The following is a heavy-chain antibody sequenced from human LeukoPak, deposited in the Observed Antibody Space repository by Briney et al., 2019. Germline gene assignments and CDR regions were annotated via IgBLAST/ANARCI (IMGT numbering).Heavy chain of an antibody. CDR2: IERGTST. D-gene: IGHD3/OR15-3a*01. CDR3: GRGGYDFDA. CDR1: GFSISDYY. J-gene: IGHJ6*02. V-gene: IGHV3-66*01. Sequence: QPGGSLRLSCAASGFSISDYYMTWVRQAPGKGLEWVSTIERGTSTLYAGSVKDRFTISRDNTKNTLYLQMNSLRAEDTAVYYCGRGGYDFDAWGPGTTVSVFS.